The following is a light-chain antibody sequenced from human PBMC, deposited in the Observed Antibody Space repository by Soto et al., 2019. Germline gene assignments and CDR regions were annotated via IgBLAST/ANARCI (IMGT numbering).Light chain of an antibody. J-gene: IGLJ2*01. CDR2: DVI. Sequence: QSALTQPASVSGSPGQSITISCTGTSSDVGGYNYVSWYQQHPGKAPKLMIYDVINRPSGVSNRFSGSKSGNTASLTISGLQAEDEADYYCSSYTSSSTQVVFGGGTKVTVL. CDR3: SSYTSSSTQVV. CDR1: SSDVGGYNY. V-gene: IGLV2-14*01.